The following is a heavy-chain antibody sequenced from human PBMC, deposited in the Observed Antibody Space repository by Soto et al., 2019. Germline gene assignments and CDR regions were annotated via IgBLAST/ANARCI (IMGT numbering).Heavy chain of an antibody. CDR2: ISAYNGNT. D-gene: IGHD6-13*01. CDR1: GYTFTSYC. J-gene: IGHJ4*02. V-gene: IGHV1-18*04. CDR3: ARDSGVYSSSWYDY. Sequence: VSVKVSCKASGYTFTSYCISWVRQAPGQGLEWMGWISAYNGNTNYAQKLQGRVTMTTDTSTSTAYMELGSLRSDDTAVYYCARDSGVYSSSWYDYWGQGTLVTVSS.